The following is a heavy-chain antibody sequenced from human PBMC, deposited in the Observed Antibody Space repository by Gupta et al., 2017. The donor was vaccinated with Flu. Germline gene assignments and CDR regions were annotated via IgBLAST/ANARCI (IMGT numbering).Heavy chain of an antibody. CDR3: ARGRRGELNSFDW. J-gene: IGHJ3*01. CDR1: VFTFRNHW. CDR2: IKGDGSSE. V-gene: IGHV3-74*01. D-gene: IGHD3-16*01. Sequence: EVPLVASGGFLVQPGGSLRLSCVTSVFTFRNHWMHWVRQAPGKGLVWVARIKGDGSSERYADDVEGRFAISRDNDENTLYLKVSSLKTEDTATDFCARGRRGELNSFDWWGQGTMVTVSS.